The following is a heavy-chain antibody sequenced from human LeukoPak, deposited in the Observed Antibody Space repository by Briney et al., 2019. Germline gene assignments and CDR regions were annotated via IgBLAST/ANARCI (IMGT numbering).Heavy chain of an antibody. CDR3: ARQGPLTTAVTTRTNPFDY. CDR2: TYYSGST. D-gene: IGHD4-11*01. V-gene: IGHV4-59*08. J-gene: IGHJ4*02. CDR1: GGSISSYY. Sequence: SETLSLTCTVSGGSISSYYWSWIRQPPGKGLEWIGYTYYSGSTNYNPSLQSRVTISVDTSKNQFSLKLNSVTAADTAVYYCARQGPLTTAVTTRTNPFDYWGQGTLVTVSS.